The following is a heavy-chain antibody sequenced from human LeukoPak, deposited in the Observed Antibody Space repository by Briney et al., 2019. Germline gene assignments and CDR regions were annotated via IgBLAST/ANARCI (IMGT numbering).Heavy chain of an antibody. CDR2: IYSGGST. CDR1: GFIVRNYC. CDR3: ARDLHPGLTGYFDS. V-gene: IGHV3-53*01. J-gene: IGHJ4*02. Sequence: PGGSLRLSCAASGFIVRNYCLSWARQAPGKGLEWVSVIYSGGSTYYADSVEGRFTISRDNSKNTVSLQMKSLRAEDTAVYYCARDLHPGLTGYFDSWGQGTLVTVSS. D-gene: IGHD1-14*01.